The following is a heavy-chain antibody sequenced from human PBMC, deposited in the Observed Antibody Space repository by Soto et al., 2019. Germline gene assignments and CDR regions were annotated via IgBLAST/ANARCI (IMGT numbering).Heavy chain of an antibody. CDR2: IYYSGST. V-gene: IGHV4-31*03. J-gene: IGHJ6*03. CDR3: DRGNSTTVNTRDYYLDV. CDR1: GGSISSGGYY. Sequence: QVQLQESGPGLVKPSQTLSLTCTVSGGSISSGGYYWSWIRQHPGKGLEWIGYIYYSGSTYYNPYLKSRVTISVNTSKTQYSLKLSSVTAADTAVYYCDRGNSTTVNTRDYYLDVWGKGTTVTVSS. D-gene: IGHD4-17*01.